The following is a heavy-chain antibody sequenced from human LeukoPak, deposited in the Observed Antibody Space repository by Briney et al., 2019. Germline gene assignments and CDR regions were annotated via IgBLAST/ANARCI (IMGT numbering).Heavy chain of an antibody. CDR2: IIPILGIA. J-gene: IGHJ6*02. CDR1: GGTFSSYA. Sequence: ASVKVSCKASGGTFSSYAISWVRQAPGQGLEWMGRIIPILGIANYAQKFQGRVTITADKSTSTAYMELSSLRSEDTAVYYCARFPTRGATVANIYYYYYGMDVWGQGTTVTVSS. D-gene: IGHD4-23*01. CDR3: ARFPTRGATVANIYYYYYGMDV. V-gene: IGHV1-69*04.